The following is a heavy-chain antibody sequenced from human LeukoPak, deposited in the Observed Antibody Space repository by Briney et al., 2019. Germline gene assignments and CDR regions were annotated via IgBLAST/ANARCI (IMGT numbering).Heavy chain of an antibody. V-gene: IGHV3-30-3*01. J-gene: IGHJ4*02. D-gene: IGHD1-26*01. CDR3: ARGLLGATTSYFDY. Sequence: EGSLRLSCAASGFTFSSNAMHWVRQAPGKGLEWVAVITYDGSNKYYADSVKGRFTISRDNSRNALYLQMNSLRAEDTAVYYCARGLLGATTSYFDYWGQGTLVTVSS. CDR2: ITYDGSNK. CDR1: GFTFSSNA.